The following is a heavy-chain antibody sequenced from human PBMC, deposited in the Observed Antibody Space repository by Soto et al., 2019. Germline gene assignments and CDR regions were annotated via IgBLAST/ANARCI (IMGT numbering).Heavy chain of an antibody. CDR3: ARDQPGYSYGYGLGY. V-gene: IGHV3-73*01. J-gene: IGHJ4*02. CDR2: IRNKGNNYAT. D-gene: IGHD5-18*01. CDR1: GFTFSDSA. Sequence: GGSLRLSCAASGFTFSDSAMHWVRQASGKGLKWVGRIRNKGNNYATAYTASVKGRFTISRDDSKNTVYLQMNSLRAEDTAVYYCARDQPGYSYGYGLGYWGQGTLVTVSS.